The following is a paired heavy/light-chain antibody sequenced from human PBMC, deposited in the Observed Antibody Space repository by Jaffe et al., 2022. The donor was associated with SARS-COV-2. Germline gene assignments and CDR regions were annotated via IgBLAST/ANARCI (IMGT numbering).Light chain of an antibody. V-gene: IGKV1-39*01. CDR3: QQSYSTPCT. J-gene: IGKJ2*01. Sequence: DIQMTQSPSSLSASVGDRVTITCRASQSISSYLNWYQQKPGKAPKLLIYAASSLQSGVPSRFSGSGSGTDFTLTISSLQPEDFATYYCQQSYSTPCTFGQGTKLEIK. CDR1: QSISSY. CDR2: AAS.
Heavy chain of an antibody. Sequence: QVQLVESGGGLVKPGGSLRLSCAASGFTFSDYYMSWIRQAPGKGLEWVSYISSSGSTIYYADSVKGRFTISRDNAKNSLYLQMNSLRAEDTAVYYCARRFIYSSGWYGTSKGSPNWFDPWGQGTLVTVSS. CDR3: ARRFIYSSGWYGTSKGSPNWFDP. CDR2: ISSSGSTI. V-gene: IGHV3-11*01. J-gene: IGHJ5*02. CDR1: GFTFSDYY. D-gene: IGHD6-19*01.